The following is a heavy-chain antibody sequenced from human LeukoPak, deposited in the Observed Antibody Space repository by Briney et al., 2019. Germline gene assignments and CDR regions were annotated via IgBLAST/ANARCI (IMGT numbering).Heavy chain of an antibody. V-gene: IGHV3-38-3*01. CDR3: AKDKGGYDYPDAFDI. CDR1: GFTFSNYN. J-gene: IGHJ3*02. D-gene: IGHD5-12*01. Sequence: PGGSLRLSCAASGFTFSNYNMNWVRQAPGKGLEWVSSISGGSTYYADSRKGRFTISRDNSKNTLHLQMNSLRAEDTAVYYCAKDKGGYDYPDAFDIWGQGTMVTVSS. CDR2: ISGGST.